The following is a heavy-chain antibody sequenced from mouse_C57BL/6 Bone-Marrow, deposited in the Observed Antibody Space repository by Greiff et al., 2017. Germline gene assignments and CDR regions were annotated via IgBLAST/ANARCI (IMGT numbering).Heavy chain of an antibody. CDR2: ISSGGDYI. D-gene: IGHD3-2*02. V-gene: IGHV5-9-1*02. J-gene: IGHJ4*01. CDR3: TRRGQLRLYYYAMDY. CDR1: GFTFSSYA. Sequence: EVKLMESGEGLVKPGGSLKLSCAASGFTFSSYAMSWVRQTPEKRLEWVAYISSGGDYIYYAATVKGRFTISRDNARNTLYLQMSSLKSEDTAMYYCTRRGQLRLYYYAMDYWGQGTSVTVSS.